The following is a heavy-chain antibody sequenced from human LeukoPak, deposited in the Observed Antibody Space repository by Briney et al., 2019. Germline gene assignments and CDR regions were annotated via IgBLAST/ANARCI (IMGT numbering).Heavy chain of an antibody. CDR2: INPNSGGT. CDR3: AREGYSSSPPYYYYYMDV. V-gene: IGHV1-2*02. J-gene: IGHJ6*03. Sequence: ASVKVSCKASGYTFTGYYMHLVRQAPGQGLEWMGWINPNSGGTNYAQKVQGRVTMTRDTSISTAYMELSRLRSDDTAVYYCAREGYSSSPPYYYYYMDVWGKGTTVTVS. D-gene: IGHD6-6*01. CDR1: GYTFTGYY.